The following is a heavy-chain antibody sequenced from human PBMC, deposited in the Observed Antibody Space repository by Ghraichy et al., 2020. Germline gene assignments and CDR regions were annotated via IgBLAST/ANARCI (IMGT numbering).Heavy chain of an antibody. CDR3: AKGWLGAGFGSIDY. Sequence: LTCAASGFTFSSYGMHWVRQAPGKGLEWVAVISYDGSNKYYADSVKGRFTISRDNSKNTLYLQMNSLRAEDTAVYYCAKGWLGAGFGSIDYWGQGTLVTGSS. CDR1: GFTFSSYG. CDR2: ISYDGSNK. D-gene: IGHD5-18*01. V-gene: IGHV3-30*18. J-gene: IGHJ4*02.